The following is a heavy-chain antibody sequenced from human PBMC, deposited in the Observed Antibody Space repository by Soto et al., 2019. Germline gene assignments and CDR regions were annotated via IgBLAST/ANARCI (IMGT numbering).Heavy chain of an antibody. CDR2: VIPKIGSI. V-gene: IGHV1-69*08. D-gene: IGHD1-20*01. Sequence: SVKVSCKAPGGTFSRYTINWVRQAPGQGLEWMGRVIPKIGSINFIRKFQGRLTLTADKSTRTAFLELGSLRPEATAGYYCQRGGRESNWNAGIFEYWGQGTQVTGSS. CDR3: QRGGRESNWNAGIFEY. J-gene: IGHJ4*02. CDR1: GGTFSRYT.